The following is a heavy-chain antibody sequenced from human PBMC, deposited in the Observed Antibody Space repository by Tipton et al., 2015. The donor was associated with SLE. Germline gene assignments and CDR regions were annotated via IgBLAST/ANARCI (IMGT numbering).Heavy chain of an antibody. Sequence: SLRLSCAASGFTFSSYEMNWVRQAPGKGLEWVSYISSSGSTIYYADSVKGRFTISRDDSSNTLYLQMNSLRAEDTAVYYCAKFSVAYHSFDYWGQGTLVTVSS. CDR2: ISSSGSTI. CDR1: GFTFSSYE. V-gene: IGHV3-48*03. CDR3: AKFSVAYHSFDY. D-gene: IGHD3-16*01. J-gene: IGHJ4*02.